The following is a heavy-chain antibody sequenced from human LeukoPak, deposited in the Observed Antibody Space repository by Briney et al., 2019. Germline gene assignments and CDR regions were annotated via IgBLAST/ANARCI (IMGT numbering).Heavy chain of an antibody. V-gene: IGHV3-74*01. CDR1: GFTFSSYS. CDR3: AKGADYQNYYYYYYMDV. D-gene: IGHD4-11*01. CDR2: INSDGSST. Sequence: GGSLRLSCAASGFTFSSYSMNWVRQAPGKGLVWVSRINSDGSSTSYADSVKGRFTISRDNAKNTLYLQMNSLRAEDTAVYYCAKGADYQNYYYYYYMDVWGKGTTVTVSS. J-gene: IGHJ6*03.